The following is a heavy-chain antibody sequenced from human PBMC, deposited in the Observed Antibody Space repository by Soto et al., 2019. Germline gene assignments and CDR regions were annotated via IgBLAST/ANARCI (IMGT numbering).Heavy chain of an antibody. CDR1: GLTFSSYW. D-gene: IGHD3-3*01. CDR3: ARGSYDFWSGYYTGYYYYYMDV. J-gene: IGHJ6*03. Sequence: PGGSLRLSCAASGLTFSSYWMSWVRQAPGKGLEWVANIKPDGSERYHVDSVKGRFTISRDNAKNSLYLQMNSLRAEDTAVYYCARGSYDFWSGYYTGYYYYYMDVWGKGTTVTVSS. CDR2: IKPDGSER. V-gene: IGHV3-7*05.